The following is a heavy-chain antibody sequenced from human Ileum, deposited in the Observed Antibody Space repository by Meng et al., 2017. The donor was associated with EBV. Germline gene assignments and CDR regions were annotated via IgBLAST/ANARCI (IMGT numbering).Heavy chain of an antibody. J-gene: IGHJ5*02. CDR3: ARTTTHNCFDP. Sequence: QLQLQESGPGLVKPSXALXLTCSVSGDSISSSSYYWGWIRQPPGKGLEWIGSLYYSGSTDYSPSLKSRVTISVDTSKNQFSLKLNSVTAADTAVYYCARTTTHNCFDPWGQGTLVTVSS. V-gene: IGHV4-39*01. CDR1: GDSISSSSYY. D-gene: IGHD1-1*01. CDR2: LYYSGST.